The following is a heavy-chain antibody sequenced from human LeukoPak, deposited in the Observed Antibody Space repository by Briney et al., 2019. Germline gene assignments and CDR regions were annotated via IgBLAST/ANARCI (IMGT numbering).Heavy chain of an antibody. V-gene: IGHV4-31*03. J-gene: IGHJ6*03. CDR1: DGSIRSGGHY. D-gene: IGHD2-8*02. CDR2: IYYSGST. CDR3: ARLVRDSYYMDV. Sequence: PSETLSLTCTVSDGSIRSGGHYWSWIRQLPGKGLEWIAYIYYSGSTYYNPSLKSRITISVDTSNNQFSLKLSSVSAADTAVYYCARLVRDSYYMDVWGKGTTVTVSS.